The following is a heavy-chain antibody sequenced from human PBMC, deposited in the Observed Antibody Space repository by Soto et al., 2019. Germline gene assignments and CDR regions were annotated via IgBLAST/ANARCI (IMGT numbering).Heavy chain of an antibody. D-gene: IGHD2-2*01. CDR2: MNPNSGNT. Sequence: ASVKVSCKASGYTFTSYDINWVRQATGQGLEWMGWMNPNSGNTGYAQKFQGRVTMTRNTSISTAYMELSSLRSEDTAVYYCARIRGDIVAVPAADYYYYMDVWGKGTTVTVSS. V-gene: IGHV1-8*01. CDR3: ARIRGDIVAVPAADYYYYMDV. J-gene: IGHJ6*03. CDR1: GYTFTSYD.